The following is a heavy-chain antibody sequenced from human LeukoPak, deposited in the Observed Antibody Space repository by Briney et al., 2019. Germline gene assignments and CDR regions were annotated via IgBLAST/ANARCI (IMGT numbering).Heavy chain of an antibody. D-gene: IGHD3-16*01. Sequence: GGSLRLSCAPSGFIFTNHAMSWVRQAPGKGLEWGSAISGSGGTTYYADSVKGRFTISRDNSKNTLYLQMNGLRAEDTALYYCAKDRLPVQRGIDYWGQGTLVTVSS. J-gene: IGHJ4*02. CDR1: GFIFTNHA. CDR3: AKDRLPVQRGIDY. CDR2: ISGSGGTT. V-gene: IGHV3-23*01.